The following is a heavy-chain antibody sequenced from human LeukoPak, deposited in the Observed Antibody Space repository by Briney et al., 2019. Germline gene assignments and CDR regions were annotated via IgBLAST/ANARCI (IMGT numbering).Heavy chain of an antibody. V-gene: IGHV1-18*01. Sequence: ASVKVSCKASGYTFTSYGISWVRQAPGQGLEWMGWISAYNGNTNYAQKLQGRVTMTTDISTSTAYMELRSLRSDDTAVYYCARIYSSGWNDAFDIWGQGTMVTVSS. J-gene: IGHJ3*02. CDR3: ARIYSSGWNDAFDI. CDR1: GYTFTSYG. CDR2: ISAYNGNT. D-gene: IGHD6-19*01.